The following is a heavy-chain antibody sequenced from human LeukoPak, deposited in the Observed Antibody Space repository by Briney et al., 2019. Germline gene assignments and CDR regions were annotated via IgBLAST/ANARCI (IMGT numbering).Heavy chain of an antibody. Sequence: GGSLRLSCAASGFTLSSYWMSWVRQAPGKGLEWVANIKKDGSEKYYGDSVKGRFTISRDNAKKTLYLRMNSLRVEDTAVYFCARDTAGGSDYWGQGTLVTVSS. D-gene: IGHD3-16*01. CDR3: ARDTAGGSDY. CDR1: GFTLSSYW. V-gene: IGHV3-7*01. J-gene: IGHJ4*02. CDR2: IKKDGSEK.